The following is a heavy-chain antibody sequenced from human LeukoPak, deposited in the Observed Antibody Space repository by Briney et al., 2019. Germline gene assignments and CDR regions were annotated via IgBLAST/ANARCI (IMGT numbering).Heavy chain of an antibody. Sequence: PSETLSLTCTVSGGSISSYYWSWIRQPPGKGLEWIGYIYYSGSTNYNPSLKSRVTISVDTSKNQFSLKLSSVTAADTAVYYCARDPDCSGGSCSGSNAFDIWGQGTMVTVSS. CDR3: ARDPDCSGGSCSGSNAFDI. J-gene: IGHJ3*02. CDR2: IYYSGST. D-gene: IGHD2-15*01. V-gene: IGHV4-59*01. CDR1: GGSISSYY.